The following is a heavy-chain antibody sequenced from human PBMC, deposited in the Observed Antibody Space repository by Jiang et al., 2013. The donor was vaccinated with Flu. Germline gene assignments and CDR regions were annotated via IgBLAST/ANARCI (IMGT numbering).Heavy chain of an antibody. D-gene: IGHD3-16*01. Sequence: LLKPSETLSLTCTVSGGSVSSSSYYWGWIRQPPGKGLEWIGSIYYSGSTYYNPSLKSRVTISVDTSKNQFSLKLSSVTAADTAVYYCASLIPKGDGRPPYYFDYWGQGTLVTVSS. V-gene: IGHV4-39*01. CDR3: ASLIPKGDGRPPYYFDY. CDR1: GGSVSSSSYY. J-gene: IGHJ4*02. CDR2: IYYSGST.